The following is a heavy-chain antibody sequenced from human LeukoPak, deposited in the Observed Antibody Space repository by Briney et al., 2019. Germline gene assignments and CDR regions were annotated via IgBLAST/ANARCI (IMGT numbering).Heavy chain of an antibody. D-gene: IGHD2-21*01. Sequence: GGSLRLSCAASGFTVSNNYMRWVRQAPGKGLGWVSVIYSGGSTYYADSVKGRFTISRDNSKNTLYLQMNSLRAEDTAVYYCARDKSIGRPLDSWGQGTLVTVSS. J-gene: IGHJ5*01. CDR1: GFTVSNNY. CDR2: IYSGGST. V-gene: IGHV3-66*01. CDR3: ARDKSIGRPLDS.